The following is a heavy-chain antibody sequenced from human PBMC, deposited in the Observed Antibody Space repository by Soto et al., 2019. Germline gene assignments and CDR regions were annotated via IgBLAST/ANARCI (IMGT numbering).Heavy chain of an antibody. CDR1: GGTFSRYA. Sequence: QVQLVQSGAEVKKPGSSVKVSCKASGGTFSRYAISWVRQAPGQGPEWMGGIIPIFGTTNYAQKFQDRVTITADESTSTVYMELSSLKSEDTAVYYCARIAVAGPDYYYYGMDVWGQGTTVTVSS. D-gene: IGHD6-19*01. CDR3: ARIAVAGPDYYYYGMDV. CDR2: IIPIFGTT. V-gene: IGHV1-69*01. J-gene: IGHJ6*02.